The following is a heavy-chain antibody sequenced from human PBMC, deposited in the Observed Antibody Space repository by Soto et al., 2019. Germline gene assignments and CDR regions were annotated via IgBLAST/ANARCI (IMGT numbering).Heavy chain of an antibody. J-gene: IGHJ6*02. CDR1: GYTFSGYS. CDR3: ARDVFCGGAPACPDMDV. D-gene: IGHD2-21*01. V-gene: IGHV1-18*04. CDR2: ISGYNGNT. Sequence: QVVLEQSGGEVKKPGASVKVSCKASGYTFSGYSITWVRQAPGQGLEWMGRISGYNGNTKYARTLQGRLTLTTDTSTHTAYMELRSLTSDDTAVYYCARDVFCGGAPACPDMDVWGQGTTVTVSS.